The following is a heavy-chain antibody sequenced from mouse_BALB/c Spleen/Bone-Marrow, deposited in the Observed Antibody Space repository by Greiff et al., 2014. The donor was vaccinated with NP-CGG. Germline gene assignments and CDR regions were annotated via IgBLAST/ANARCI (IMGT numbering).Heavy chain of an antibody. CDR2: INPYNGAT. Sequence: EVQLQQSGPELVKPGASVKISCKASGYSFTGYYIHWVKQSHVKSLEWIGRINPYNGATDYNQNFKDKATLTVDKSSSTAYMELHSLTSEDSAVYYCTKNYRYDGALGYWGQGTSVTVSS. D-gene: IGHD2-14*01. J-gene: IGHJ4*01. V-gene: IGHV1-34*01. CDR1: GYSFTGYY. CDR3: TKNYRYDGALGY.